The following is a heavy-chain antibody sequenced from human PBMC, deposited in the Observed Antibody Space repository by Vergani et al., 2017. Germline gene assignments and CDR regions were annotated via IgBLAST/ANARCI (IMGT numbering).Heavy chain of an antibody. Sequence: QVQLQESGPGLVKPSETLSLTCTVSGDSVISTDYHWGWIRQPPGKGLEWIGSMDYSGSTSYNPSLESRISISFDTPKNQFSLRLTSGNAADTAVYYCASKRGACRAAYCHSYDFLGPGTLVGVSS. CDR1: GDSVISTDYH. V-gene: IGHV4-39*01. D-gene: IGHD2-15*01. J-gene: IGHJ4*02. CDR2: MDYSGST. CDR3: ASKRGACRAAYCHSYDF.